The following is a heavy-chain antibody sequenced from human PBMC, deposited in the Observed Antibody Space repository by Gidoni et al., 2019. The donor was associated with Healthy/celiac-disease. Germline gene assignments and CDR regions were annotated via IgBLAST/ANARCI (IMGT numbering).Heavy chain of an antibody. CDR3: ARDPTIEPTYYYYGMDV. J-gene: IGHJ6*02. V-gene: IGHV3-48*02. Sequence: EVQLVESGGGWVQHGGSMRLSCAASGFTYSGYSMNWVRQAPGKGLEWVSYISSSSSTIYYADSVKGRFTISRDNAKNSLYLQMNSLRDEDTAVYYCARDPTIEPTYYYYGMDVWGQGTTVTVSS. CDR1: GFTYSGYS. CDR2: ISSSSSTI. D-gene: IGHD1-1*01.